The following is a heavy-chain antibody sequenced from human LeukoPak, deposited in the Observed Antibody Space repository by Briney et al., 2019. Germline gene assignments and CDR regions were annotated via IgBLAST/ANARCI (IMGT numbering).Heavy chain of an antibody. CDR2: ISSNGGST. Sequence: PGGSLRLSCAASGFTFSSYAMHWVRQAPGKGLEYVSAISSNGGSTYYANSVKGRFTISRGNSKNTLYLQMGSLRAEDMAVYYCARGILEWPLHDAFDIWGQGTMVTVSS. J-gene: IGHJ3*02. D-gene: IGHD3-3*01. CDR1: GFTFSSYA. CDR3: ARGILEWPLHDAFDI. V-gene: IGHV3-64*01.